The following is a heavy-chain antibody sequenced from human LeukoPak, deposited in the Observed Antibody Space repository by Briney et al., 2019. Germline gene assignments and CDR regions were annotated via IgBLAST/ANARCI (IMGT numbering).Heavy chain of an antibody. CDR1: GFTFSTYS. CDR3: ATDGRSSGWYGFDY. V-gene: IGHV3-21*01. J-gene: IGHJ4*02. Sequence: GGSLRLSCKASGFTFSTYSMNWVRQAPGKGLEWLSSITSPVGRMYYADSLKGRITISRDNARSTLYLQMNSLRAEDTAVYYCATDGRSSGWYGFDYWGQGILVTISS. CDR2: ITSPVGRM. D-gene: IGHD6-19*01.